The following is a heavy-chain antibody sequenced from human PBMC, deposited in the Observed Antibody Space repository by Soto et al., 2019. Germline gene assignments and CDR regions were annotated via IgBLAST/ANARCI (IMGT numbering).Heavy chain of an antibody. Sequence: ASVKVSCKASGYTFTSYAMHWVRQAPGQRLEWMGWINAGNGNTKYSQKFQGRVTITRDTSASTAYMELSSLRSEDTAVYYCARDVKQLGLYYYGMDVWGQGTTVTVSS. CDR3: ARDVKQLGLYYYGMDV. D-gene: IGHD6-6*01. CDR2: INAGNGNT. V-gene: IGHV1-3*01. J-gene: IGHJ6*02. CDR1: GYTFTSYA.